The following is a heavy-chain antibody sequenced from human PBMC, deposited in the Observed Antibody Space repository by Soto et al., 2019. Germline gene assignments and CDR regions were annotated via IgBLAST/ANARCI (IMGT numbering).Heavy chain of an antibody. J-gene: IGHJ6*01. D-gene: IGHD3-16*01. V-gene: IGHV3-64*01. CDR2: ITSSGGNT. CDR1: GFTFSSYA. Sequence: EVQLVESVGGLVQPGGSLRLSCAASGFTFSSYAMHWVRQAPGKGLEYVSAITSSGGNTDYGSSVKGRFTISRDNSKNSLYLQMGSLRAEDMAVYYCARRIPFGYGMDVW. CDR3: ARRIPFGYGMDV.